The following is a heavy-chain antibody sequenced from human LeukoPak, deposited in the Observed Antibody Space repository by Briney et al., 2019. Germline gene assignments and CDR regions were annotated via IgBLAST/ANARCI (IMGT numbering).Heavy chain of an antibody. D-gene: IGHD3-10*01. CDR3: ARHLRSYYFDY. V-gene: IGHV4-59*08. CDR1: GGSISSDY. J-gene: IGHJ4*02. Sequence: SETLTLTCSVSGGSISSDYWSWIRQPPGKGLEWIGYIYYSGSTNYNPSLKSRVTISVDTSKNQFSLKLSSVTAADTAVYYCARHLRSYYFDYWGQGTLVTVSS. CDR2: IYYSGST.